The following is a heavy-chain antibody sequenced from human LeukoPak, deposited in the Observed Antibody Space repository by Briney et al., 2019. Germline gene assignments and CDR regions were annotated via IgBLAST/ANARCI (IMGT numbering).Heavy chain of an antibody. CDR3: AKHTPGYCSGGSRYACDY. V-gene: IGHV3-23*01. J-gene: IGHJ4*02. D-gene: IGHD2-15*01. Sequence: GGSLRLSCAASGFTFSSYAMSWVRQAPGKGLEWVSAISGSGGSTYYADSVKGRFTISRDNSKNTPYLQMNSLRAEDTAVYYCAKHTPGYCSGGSRYACDYWGQGTLVTVSS. CDR1: GFTFSSYA. CDR2: ISGSGGST.